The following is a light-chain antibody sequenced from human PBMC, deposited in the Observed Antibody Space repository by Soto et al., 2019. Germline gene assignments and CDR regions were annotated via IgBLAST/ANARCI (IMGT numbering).Light chain of an antibody. CDR3: QSYDISLSGSVV. Sequence: QSVLTQPPSVSGAPGQRVTISCTGSSSNIGAGYDVHWYQQLPGTAPKLLIYGNSNRPSGVPDRFSGSKSGPSASLAITGLQAEDEADYYCQSYDISLSGSVVFGGGTKLTVL. CDR1: SSNIGAGYD. CDR2: GNS. J-gene: IGLJ2*01. V-gene: IGLV1-40*01.